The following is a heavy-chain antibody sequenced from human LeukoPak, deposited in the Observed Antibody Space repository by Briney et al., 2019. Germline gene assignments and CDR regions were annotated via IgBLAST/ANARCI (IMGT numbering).Heavy chain of an antibody. D-gene: IGHD5-18*01. J-gene: IGHJ5*02. CDR1: GGSISTYY. V-gene: IGHV4-4*07. CDR3: ARVRGHIFGLDS. Sequence: SETLSLTCTVSGGSISTYYWSWIRQPAGKGLEWIGHIYTTGATHYNPSLKSRVTMSVDTTRNQFSLKLDSMTAADTAVYYCARVRGHIFGLDSWGQGTLVTVSS. CDR2: IYTTGAT.